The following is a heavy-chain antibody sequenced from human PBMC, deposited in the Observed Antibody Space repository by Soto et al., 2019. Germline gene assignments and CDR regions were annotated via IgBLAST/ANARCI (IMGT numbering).Heavy chain of an antibody. CDR2: FSGTGDNT. D-gene: IGHD1-26*01. V-gene: IGHV3-23*01. CDR3: AKGRIVGATKAVDFDY. J-gene: IGHJ4*02. Sequence: EVQLLESGGGLVQPGGSLRVSCVGSGFTFRRYAMAWVRQAPGKGLEWVTTFSGTGDNTYYADSVKGRFSVSRDDSKSTLYLQLSSLRAEDTALYYCAKGRIVGATKAVDFDYWGQGTLVTVSS. CDR1: GFTFRRYA.